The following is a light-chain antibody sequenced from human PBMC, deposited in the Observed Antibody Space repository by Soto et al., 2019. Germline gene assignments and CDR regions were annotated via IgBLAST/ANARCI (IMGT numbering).Light chain of an antibody. CDR3: SSYTSSSTPYV. CDR1: SSDVGSYNR. CDR2: EVS. Sequence: QSALTQPPSVSGSPGQSVTISCTGTSSDVGSYNRVSWYQQPPGTAPKLMIYEVSNRPSGVPDRFSGSKSGNTASLTISGLQAEDEADYYCSSYTSSSTPYVFGTGTKLTVV. V-gene: IGLV2-18*02. J-gene: IGLJ1*01.